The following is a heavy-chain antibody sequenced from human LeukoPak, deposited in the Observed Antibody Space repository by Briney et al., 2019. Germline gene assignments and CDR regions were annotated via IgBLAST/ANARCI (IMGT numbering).Heavy chain of an antibody. Sequence: ASVKVSCKASGYTFTSYYMHWVRQAPGQGLEWMGIINPSGGSTSYAQKFQGRVTMTRDMSTSTVYMELSSLRSEDTAVYYCARTRITYYGSGSSYFDYWGQGTLVTVSS. V-gene: IGHV1-46*01. J-gene: IGHJ4*02. D-gene: IGHD3-10*01. CDR3: ARTRITYYGSGSSYFDY. CDR2: INPSGGST. CDR1: GYTFTSYY.